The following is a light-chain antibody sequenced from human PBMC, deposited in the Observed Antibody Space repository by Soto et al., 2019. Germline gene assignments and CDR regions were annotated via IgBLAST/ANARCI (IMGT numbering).Light chain of an antibody. CDR3: QQYNDWPPST. V-gene: IGKV3-15*01. J-gene: IGKJ3*01. CDR1: QNVNTN. CDR2: GAS. Sequence: EIVMTQSPATLFVSPGERATLFCRASQNVNTNLAWYQQRPGQAPRLLIYGASTRATGIPARFSGSGSGTEFTLIISGLQSEDLAVYYCQQYNDWPPSTFGPGTKVDIK.